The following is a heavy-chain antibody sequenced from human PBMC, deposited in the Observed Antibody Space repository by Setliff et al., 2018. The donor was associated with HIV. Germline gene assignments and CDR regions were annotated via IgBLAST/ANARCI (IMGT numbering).Heavy chain of an antibody. J-gene: IGHJ4*02. Sequence: GASVKVSCKASGYTFTSVYMHWVRQAPGEGLEWMGRIGPNNFNTQYAKNFQGRVTMTWDTSTSTGYMEVYRLRSDDTAVYFCARSCRSSGYCHFDYWGQGTLVTSPQ. CDR3: ARSCRSSGYCHFDY. CDR2: IGPNNFNT. CDR1: GYTFTSVY. D-gene: IGHD3-22*01. V-gene: IGHV1-2*06.